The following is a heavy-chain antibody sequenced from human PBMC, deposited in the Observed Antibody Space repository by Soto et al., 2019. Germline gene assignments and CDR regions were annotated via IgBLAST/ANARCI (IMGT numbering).Heavy chain of an antibody. CDR2: IKQDGSEK. V-gene: IGHV3-7*01. D-gene: IGHD3-16*02. CDR1: GFTFSSYW. Sequence: GGSLRLSCAASGFTFSSYWMSWVRQAPGKGLEWAANIKQDGSEKYYVDSVKGRFTISRDNAKNSLYLQMNSLRAEDTAVYYCARDFSIMITFGGVIVNDYWGKGTLVTVSS. CDR3: ARDFSIMITFGGVIVNDY. J-gene: IGHJ4*02.